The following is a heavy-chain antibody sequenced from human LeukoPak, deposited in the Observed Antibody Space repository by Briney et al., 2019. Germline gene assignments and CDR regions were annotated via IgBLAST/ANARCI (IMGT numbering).Heavy chain of an antibody. J-gene: IGHJ4*02. D-gene: IGHD1-26*01. Sequence: GGSLRLSCAASGFTVNDNYMSWVRQAPGKGLEWISVIYRSGDTYYADSVKGRFTISRDNAKNSLYLQMNSLRAEDTAVYYCARSQWDPKDWGQGTLVTVSS. CDR2: IYRSGDT. CDR1: GFTVNDNY. V-gene: IGHV3-66*01. CDR3: ARSQWDPKD.